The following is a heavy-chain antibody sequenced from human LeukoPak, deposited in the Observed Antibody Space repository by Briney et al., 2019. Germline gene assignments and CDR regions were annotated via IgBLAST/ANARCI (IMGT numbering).Heavy chain of an antibody. CDR2: INHSGST. J-gene: IGHJ4*02. V-gene: IGHV4-34*01. Sequence: PSETLSLTCAVYGGSFSGYYWSWIRQPPGKGLEWIGEINHSGSTNYNPSLKSRVTISVDTSKNQFSLKLSSVTAADTAVYYCASSVVYGSGSYSPFDYWGQGTLVTVSS. D-gene: IGHD3-10*01. CDR3: ASSVVYGSGSYSPFDY. CDR1: GGSFSGYY.